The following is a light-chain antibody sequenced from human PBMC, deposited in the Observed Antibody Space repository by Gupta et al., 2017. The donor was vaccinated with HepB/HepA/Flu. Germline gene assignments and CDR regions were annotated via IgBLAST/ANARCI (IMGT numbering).Light chain of an antibody. CDR3: LQDNNWPIT. Sequence: EIVMTQSPATLSVSPGERATLSCRTSQSVSSNLAWYQHKPGQAPRLLIYGVSTRATGIPARFSGSGSVTEFSLIISSLQSEDFAVYYCLQDNNWPITFGGGTKVEIK. J-gene: IGKJ4*01. CDR2: GVS. V-gene: IGKV3-15*01. CDR1: QSVSSN.